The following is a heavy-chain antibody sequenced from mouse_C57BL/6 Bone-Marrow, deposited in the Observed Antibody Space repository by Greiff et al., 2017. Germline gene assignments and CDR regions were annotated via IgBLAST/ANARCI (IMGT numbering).Heavy chain of an antibody. J-gene: IGHJ3*01. V-gene: IGHV1-26*01. CDR3: ARPVYYGSSYPWFAY. D-gene: IGHD1-1*01. Sequence: VQLQQSGPELVKPGASVKISCKASGYTFTDYYMNWVKQSHGKSLEWIGDINPNNGGTSYNQKFKGKATLTVDKSSSTAYMELRSLTSEDSAVYYCARPVYYGSSYPWFAYWGQGTLVTVSA. CDR2: INPNNGGT. CDR1: GYTFTDYY.